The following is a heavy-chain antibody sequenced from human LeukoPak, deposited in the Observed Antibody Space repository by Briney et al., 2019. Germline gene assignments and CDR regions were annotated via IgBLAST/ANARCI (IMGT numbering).Heavy chain of an antibody. V-gene: IGHV3-30*04. Sequence: GGSLRLSCAASGFTLSSYAMHWVRQAPGKGLEWVAVISYDGSNKYYADSVKGRFTISRDNAKNSLYLQMNSLRAEDTAVYYCARRRYNWNAIDYWGQGTLVTVSS. CDR3: ARRRYNWNAIDY. J-gene: IGHJ4*02. D-gene: IGHD1-20*01. CDR1: GFTLSSYA. CDR2: ISYDGSNK.